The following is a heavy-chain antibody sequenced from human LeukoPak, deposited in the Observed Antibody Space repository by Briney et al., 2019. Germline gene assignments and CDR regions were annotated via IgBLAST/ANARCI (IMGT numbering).Heavy chain of an antibody. J-gene: IGHJ4*02. CDR3: AKDGGEYYDSSGYSFDY. CDR2: IRYDGSNK. Sequence: PGGSLRLSCAASGFTFSSYGMHWVRQAPGKGLEWVAFIRYDGSNKYYADSVKGRFTISRDNSKNTLYLQMNSVRAEDTAVYYCAKDGGEYYDSSGYSFDYWGQGTLVTVSS. D-gene: IGHD3-22*01. CDR1: GFTFSSYG. V-gene: IGHV3-30*02.